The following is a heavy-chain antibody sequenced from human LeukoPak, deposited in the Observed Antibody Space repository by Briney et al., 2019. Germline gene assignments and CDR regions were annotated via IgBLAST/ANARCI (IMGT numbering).Heavy chain of an antibody. D-gene: IGHD3-22*01. J-gene: IGHJ4*02. CDR2: TYYRSKWRN. CDR1: GDSVSSNSAS. V-gene: IGHV6-1*01. CDR3: ARGTGDSCKD. Sequence: QTLSLTCAISGDSVSSNSASWNWIRRSPSRGLEWLGRTYYRSKWRNDYAVSVKSRITISPDTSKNQFSLQLNSVTPEDTAVYYCARGTGDSCKDWGLGTLVTVSS.